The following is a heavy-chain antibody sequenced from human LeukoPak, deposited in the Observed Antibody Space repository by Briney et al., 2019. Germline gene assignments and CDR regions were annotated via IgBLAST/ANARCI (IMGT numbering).Heavy chain of an antibody. D-gene: IGHD2-2*02. Sequence: SETLSLTCTVSGDSISSGGYWRWIRQHPGKGLEWIGYIYYSVSTYYTPALQSRVTISADTSKNQFSLKLNSVSAADTAVYYCARDGPSRSLYLWGQGTLVTVSS. J-gene: IGHJ4*02. CDR3: ARDGPSRSLYL. CDR2: IYYSVST. V-gene: IGHV4-31*03. CDR1: GDSISSGGY.